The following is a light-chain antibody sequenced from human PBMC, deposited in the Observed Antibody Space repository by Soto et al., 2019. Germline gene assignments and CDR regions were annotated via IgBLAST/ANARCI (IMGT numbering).Light chain of an antibody. CDR2: AAS. Sequence: EIVVTQSPGTLSLSPGERATISCRASQSVGGSYLAWYQQKPGQAPRLLIYAASSRATGIPDRFSGSGSGTDCTLTISRLEHEDLGVYCCQQHRISPPNTFGHGTRLATK. CDR3: QQHRISPPNT. CDR1: QSVGGSY. V-gene: IGKV3-20*01. J-gene: IGKJ5*01.